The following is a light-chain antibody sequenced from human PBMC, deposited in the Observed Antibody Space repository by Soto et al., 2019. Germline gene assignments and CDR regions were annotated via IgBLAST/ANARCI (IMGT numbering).Light chain of an antibody. V-gene: IGLV1-51*01. CDR2: DNN. Sequence: QSVLTQPPSVSAAPGQKVTISCSGSSSNIGNNNVSWYQLVPGTAPKLLIYDNNKRPPGIPDRFSGSKSGTSATLGITGLQTGDEADYYCGTWDGSLTAGVFGGGTKVTVL. CDR3: GTWDGSLTAGV. CDR1: SSNIGNNN. J-gene: IGLJ2*01.